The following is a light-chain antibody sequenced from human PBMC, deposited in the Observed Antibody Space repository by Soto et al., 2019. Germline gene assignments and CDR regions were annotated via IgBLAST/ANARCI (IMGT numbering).Light chain of an antibody. CDR2: GAS. CDR3: QQYNNWPPT. CDR1: QSISRS. Sequence: EVGLTQSPAILSVSPGERATLSCRASQSISRSLAWYQQKPGQAPRLLIYGASTRATGIPARFSGSGSGTEFTLTISSLQSEDFAVYYCQQYNNWPPTFGQGTRLAIK. V-gene: IGKV3-15*01. J-gene: IGKJ5*01.